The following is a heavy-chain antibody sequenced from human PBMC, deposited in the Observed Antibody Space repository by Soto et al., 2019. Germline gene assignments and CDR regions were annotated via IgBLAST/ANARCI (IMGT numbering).Heavy chain of an antibody. D-gene: IGHD3-10*01. J-gene: IGHJ6*02. V-gene: IGHV3-23*01. CDR2: ISGSGGST. CDR1: GFTFSSYA. CDR3: AKGASGYYYYSMDV. Sequence: EVQLLESGGGLVQPGGSLRLSCAASGFTFSSYAMSWVRQAQGKGLEWVSAISGSGGSTYYADSVKGRFTISRDNSKNTLYLQMNSLIAEDTAVYYCAKGASGYYYYSMDVWGQGTPCTVSS.